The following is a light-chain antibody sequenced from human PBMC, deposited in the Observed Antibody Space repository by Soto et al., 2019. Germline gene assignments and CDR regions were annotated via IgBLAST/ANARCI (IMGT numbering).Light chain of an antibody. CDR3: MIWPSSGAV. Sequence: QLVLTQPPSSTASPGESARLTCTLSSDDYVGDRNTFWFQQKPGTPPRFLFYYYSDSDQRRGSGVPSRFSASKDASVNAAILFISGLQSEDEADYYCMIWPSSGAVFGGGTKVTVL. CDR1: SDDYVGDRN. CDR2: YYSDSDQ. V-gene: IGLV5-37*01. J-gene: IGLJ2*01.